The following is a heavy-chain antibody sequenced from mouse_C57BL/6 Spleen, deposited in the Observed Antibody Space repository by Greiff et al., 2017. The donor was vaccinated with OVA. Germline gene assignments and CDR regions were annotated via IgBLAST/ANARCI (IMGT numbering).Heavy chain of an antibody. CDR3: AREGGYDVGFAY. Sequence: QVQLQQPGAELVRPGSSVKLSCKASGYTFTSYWMHWVKQRPIQGLEWIGNIDPSDSEPHYNQKFKDKATLTVDKSSSTAYRQLSSLTSEDSAVYYCAREGGYDVGFAYWGQGTLVTVAA. CDR2: IDPSDSEP. V-gene: IGHV1-52*01. J-gene: IGHJ3*01. CDR1: GYTFTSYW. D-gene: IGHD2-2*01.